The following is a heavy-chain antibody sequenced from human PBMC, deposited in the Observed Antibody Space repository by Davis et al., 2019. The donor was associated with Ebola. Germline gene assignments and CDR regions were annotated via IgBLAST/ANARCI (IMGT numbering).Heavy chain of an antibody. V-gene: IGHV3-30-3*01. CDR2: ISYDGSNK. J-gene: IGHJ3*02. Sequence: PGGSLRLSCAASGFTFSSYAMHWVRQASGKGLEWVAVISYDGSNKYYADSVKGRFTISRDNSKNTLYLQMNSLRAEDTAVYYCARERGPYILGWFEPFDIWGQGTRVTVSS. D-gene: IGHD3-10*01. CDR1: GFTFSSYA. CDR3: ARERGPYILGWFEPFDI.